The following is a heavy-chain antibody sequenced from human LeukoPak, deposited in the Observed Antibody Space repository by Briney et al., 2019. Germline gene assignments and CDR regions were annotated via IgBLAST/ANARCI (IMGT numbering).Heavy chain of an antibody. CDR3: ARARGYSYAFDN. Sequence: PSETLSLTCTVSGDSVSSTNFYRGWVRQPPGKGLEWIGSIYYSGSTHYNPSLQSRISISVDTSKNQFSLKLTSVTAADTAVYYCARARGYSYAFDNWGQGTLVTVSS. V-gene: IGHV4-39*07. D-gene: IGHD5-18*01. CDR2: IYYSGST. CDR1: GDSVSSTNFY. J-gene: IGHJ4*02.